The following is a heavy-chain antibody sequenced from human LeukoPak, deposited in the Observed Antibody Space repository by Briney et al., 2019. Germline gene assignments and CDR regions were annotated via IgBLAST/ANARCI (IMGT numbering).Heavy chain of an antibody. CDR2: IKQDGSEK. D-gene: IGHD2-15*01. J-gene: IGHJ6*03. CDR3: ARPPSAYYYYMDV. V-gene: IGHV3-7*01. Sequence: GGSLRLSCAASGFTFSSYWMSWVRQAPGKGLEWVANIKQDGSEKYYVDSVKGRFIISRDNAKNSLYLQMNSLRAEDTAVYYCARPPSAYYYYMDVWGKGTTVTVSS. CDR1: GFTFSSYW.